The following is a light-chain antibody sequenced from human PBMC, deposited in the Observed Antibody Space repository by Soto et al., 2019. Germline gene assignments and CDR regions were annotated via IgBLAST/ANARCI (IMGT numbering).Light chain of an antibody. CDR1: SSNIGNNY. Sequence: QSVLPQPPSVSAAPGQKGTISCSGSSSNIGNNYVSWYQQLPGTAPKLLIYENHKRPSGIPDRFSGSKSGTSATLGITGLQTGDEADYYCGTGDSSLSSWVFGGGTKLTVI. CDR2: ENH. CDR3: GTGDSSLSSWV. V-gene: IGLV1-51*02. J-gene: IGLJ3*02.